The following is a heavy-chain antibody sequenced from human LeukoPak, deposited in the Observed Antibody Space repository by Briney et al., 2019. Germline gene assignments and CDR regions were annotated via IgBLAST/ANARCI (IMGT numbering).Heavy chain of an antibody. CDR3: ARGATYYDILTGYRHQTTFDY. CDR2: IYHSGST. D-gene: IGHD3-9*01. Sequence: PSQTLSLTCTVSGGSISSGGYYWSWIRQPPGKGLEWIGYIYHSGSTYYNPSLKSRVTISVDRSKNQFSLKLSSVTAADTAVYYCARGATYYDILTGYRHQTTFDYWGQGTLVTVSS. CDR1: GGSISSGGYY. V-gene: IGHV4-30-2*01. J-gene: IGHJ4*02.